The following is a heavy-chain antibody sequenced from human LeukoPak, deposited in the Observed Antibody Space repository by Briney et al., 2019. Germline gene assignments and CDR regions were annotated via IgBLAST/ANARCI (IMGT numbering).Heavy chain of an antibody. CDR2: IDWDDDK. CDR3: ARILDHYYAFDI. D-gene: IGHD3-10*01. V-gene: IGHV2-70*11. CDR1: GFSLSTSGMC. Sequence: SGPALVKPTQTLTLTCTFSGFSLSTSGMCVSWIRQPPGKALEWLARIDWDDDKYYSTSLKTRLTISKDTSKNQVVLTMTDMDPVDTATYYCARILDHYYAFDIWGQGTMVTVSS. J-gene: IGHJ3*02.